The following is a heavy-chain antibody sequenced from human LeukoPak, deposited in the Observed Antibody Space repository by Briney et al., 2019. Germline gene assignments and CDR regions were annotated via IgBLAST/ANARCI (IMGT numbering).Heavy chain of an antibody. V-gene: IGHV3-23*01. Sequence: PGGSLRLSCAASGFTFSSYAMSWVRQAPGKGLEWVSAISGSGGSTYYADSVKGRFTISRDNSKNTLYLQMNSMRAEDTAVYYCAKSPLGSFGEFDYWGQGTLVTVSS. CDR3: AKSPLGSFGEFDY. CDR2: ISGSGGST. J-gene: IGHJ4*02. D-gene: IGHD3-10*01. CDR1: GFTFSSYA.